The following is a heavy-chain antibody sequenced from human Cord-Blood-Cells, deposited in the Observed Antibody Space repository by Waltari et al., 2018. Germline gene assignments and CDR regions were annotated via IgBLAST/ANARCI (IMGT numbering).Heavy chain of an antibody. Sequence: QVQLVQSGAEVKKPGSSVKVSCKASGGTFSSSAISWVRTAPGQGLEWMGGIIPIFGTANYAQKFQGRVTINADESTSTDYMELSSLRSEDTAVYYCAKNVWSGYYDAFDIWGQGTMVTVSS. CDR1: GGTFSSSA. J-gene: IGHJ3*02. V-gene: IGHV1-69*01. D-gene: IGHD3-3*01. CDR3: AKNVWSGYYDAFDI. CDR2: IIPIFGTA.